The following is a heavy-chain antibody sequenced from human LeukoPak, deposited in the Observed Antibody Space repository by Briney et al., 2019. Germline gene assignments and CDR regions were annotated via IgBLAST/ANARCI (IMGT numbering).Heavy chain of an antibody. D-gene: IGHD3-10*01. CDR1: GFTFSRSW. Sequence: GGLLRLSCAASGFTFSRSWMIWVRQAPGKGLEWVANIKEDGSQKFYVDSVKGRFTISRDNARNSLYLQMSSLRAEDTAVYYCARGFGDCWGQGTLVTASS. J-gene: IGHJ4*02. V-gene: IGHV3-7*04. CDR3: ARGFGDC. CDR2: IKEDGSQK.